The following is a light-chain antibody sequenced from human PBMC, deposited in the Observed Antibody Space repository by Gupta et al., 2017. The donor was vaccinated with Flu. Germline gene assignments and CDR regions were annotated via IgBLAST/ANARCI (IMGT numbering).Light chain of an antibody. J-gene: IGKJ4*01. Sequence: PSFLSASVGDRVTITCRASQGISRSLAWYQQKPGEGPKLLIYAASTLQTAVPSRFSGSGSATEFTLTISSLQSEDFATYYCQTFNRYPVDFGGGTKVEIK. V-gene: IGKV1-9*01. CDR1: QGISRS. CDR3: QTFNRYPVD. CDR2: AAS.